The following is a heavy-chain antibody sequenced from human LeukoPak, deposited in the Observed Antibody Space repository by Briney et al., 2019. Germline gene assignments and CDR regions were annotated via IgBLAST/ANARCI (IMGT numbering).Heavy chain of an antibody. CDR3: ARGKDLVGAAEFDY. D-gene: IGHD1-26*01. Sequence: SETLSLTCTVSVGSISSYYWSCIRQPPGKGLEWSGYIYYSGSTNYNPSLKSRVNISVDTSKNQFSLKLSSVTAADTAVYYCARGKDLVGAAEFDYWGQGTLVTVSS. CDR1: VGSISSYY. V-gene: IGHV4-59*01. J-gene: IGHJ4*02. CDR2: IYYSGST.